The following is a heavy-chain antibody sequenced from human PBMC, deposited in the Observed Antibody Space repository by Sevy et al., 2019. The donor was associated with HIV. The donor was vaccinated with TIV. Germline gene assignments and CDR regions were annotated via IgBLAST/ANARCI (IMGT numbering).Heavy chain of an antibody. CDR3: ASHRERGGYPLDY. CDR2: IYFRGTT. D-gene: IGHD3-16*02. CDR1: AGSINTETHH. J-gene: IGHJ4*02. V-gene: IGHV4-39*01. Sequence: SETLSLTCTVSAGSINTETHHWAWIRQPPGKGLEWIGNIYFRGTTSYNPSLRSRVTISVETTKNQFFLNVSSVTAADTAVYYCASHRERGGYPLDYWGQGTLLTVSS.